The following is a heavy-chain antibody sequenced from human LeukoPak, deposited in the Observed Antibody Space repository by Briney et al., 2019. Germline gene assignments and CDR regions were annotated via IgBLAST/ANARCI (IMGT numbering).Heavy chain of an antibody. V-gene: IGHV5-51*01. J-gene: IGHJ6*02. CDR3: ARHQGTSYYYYGMDV. CDR2: IYPGDSDT. Sequence: GESLKISCKGSGYSFTSYWIGWVRQMPGKGLEWMGIIYPGDSDTRYSPSFQGQVAISADKSISTAYLQWSSLKASDTAMYYCARHQGTSYYYYGMDVWGQGTTVTVS. CDR1: GYSFTSYW. D-gene: IGHD3-10*01.